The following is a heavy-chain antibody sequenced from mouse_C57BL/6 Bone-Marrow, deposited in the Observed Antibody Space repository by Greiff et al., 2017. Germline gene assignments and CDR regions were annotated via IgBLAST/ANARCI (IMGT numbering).Heavy chain of an antibody. J-gene: IGHJ3*01. Sequence: VHLVESGAELARPGASVKLSCKASGYTFTSYGISWVKQSTGQGLEWIGEIYPRNGNTYYNEKFKGKATLPADKSSSTAYMELRSLTSEDSAVYFCEKGDIYYDSSFAYWGKGTLVTVSA. CDR2: IYPRNGNT. V-gene: IGHV1-81*01. D-gene: IGHD2-4*01. CDR1: GYTFTSYG. CDR3: EKGDIYYDSSFAY.